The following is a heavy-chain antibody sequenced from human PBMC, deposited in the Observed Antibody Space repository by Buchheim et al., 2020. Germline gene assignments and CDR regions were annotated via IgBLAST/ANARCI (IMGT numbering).Heavy chain of an antibody. V-gene: IGHV4-61*01. D-gene: IGHD3-22*01. CDR3: ARAHYYDVTGYYSYDFDY. CDR2: IYSSGST. J-gene: IGHJ4*02. Sequence: QVQLQESGPGLVKPSETLPVTCTVSGGSVTSGNFYWSWIRQPPGKGLEWIGYIYSSGSTNYHPSLKSRVSISVDTPKTQVSLKLNSVTAADSAVYYCARAHYYDVTGYYSYDFDYWGQGT. CDR1: GGSVTSGNFY.